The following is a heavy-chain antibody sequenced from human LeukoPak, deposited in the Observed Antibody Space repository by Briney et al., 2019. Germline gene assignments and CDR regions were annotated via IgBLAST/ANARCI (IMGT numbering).Heavy chain of an antibody. J-gene: IGHJ4*02. D-gene: IGHD3/OR15-3a*01. CDR3: ARKGLGDY. V-gene: IGHV3-7*03. CDR1: GFTFSDYW. CDR2: IKQDGSVK. Sequence: GGSLRLSCAASGFTFSDYWMSWVRQAPGKGLEWVANIKQDGSVKYYVDSVRGRFTISRDNAQNSLYLQMSSLRADDTAVYYCARKGLGDYWGQGTLVTVFS.